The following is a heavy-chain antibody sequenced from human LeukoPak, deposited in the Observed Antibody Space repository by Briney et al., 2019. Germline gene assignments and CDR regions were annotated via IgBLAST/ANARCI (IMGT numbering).Heavy chain of an antibody. CDR2: IYYSGST. CDR3: ARESCGHDPINKYYYYYMDV. D-gene: IGHD2-15*01. V-gene: IGHV4-59*01. J-gene: IGHJ6*03. CDR1: GGSISSYY. Sequence: PSEALSLTCTVSGGSISSYYWSWIRQPPGKGLEWIGYIYYSGSTNYNPSLKSRVTISVDTSKNQFSLKLSSVTAADTAVYYCARESCGHDPINKYYYYYMDVWGKGTTVTVSS.